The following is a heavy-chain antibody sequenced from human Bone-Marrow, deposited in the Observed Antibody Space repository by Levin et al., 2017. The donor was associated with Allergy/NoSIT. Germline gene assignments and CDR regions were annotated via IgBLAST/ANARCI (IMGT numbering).Heavy chain of an antibody. J-gene: IGHJ4*02. V-gene: IGHV4-30-2*01. CDR1: GGSINSGS. CDR2: IYHTGDT. CDR3: ARRGNSGGYYFLDY. D-gene: IGHD3-22*01. Sequence: SETLSLTCAVSGGSINSGSWSWVRQPPGKALEWIWFIYHTGDTYYNPSLKIRVTISVDRSKNQVSLKFTSVTAADTAMYYCARRGNSGGYYFLDYWGQGTLVTVSS.